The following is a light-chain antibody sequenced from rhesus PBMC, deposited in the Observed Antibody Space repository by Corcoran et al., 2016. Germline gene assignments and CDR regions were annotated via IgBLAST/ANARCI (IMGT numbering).Light chain of an antibody. CDR2: RAS. CDR1: QGISNW. J-gene: IGKJ3*01. V-gene: IGKV1-69*01. Sequence: DIQMTQSPSSLSASVGDRVTITCRASQGISNWLAWYQPKPGTAPKLLIYRASNLETGVPSRVSGSGSGTEFTLTISSLQPENIATYYCQQHVNSPFTFGPGTKLDIK. CDR3: QQHVNSPFT.